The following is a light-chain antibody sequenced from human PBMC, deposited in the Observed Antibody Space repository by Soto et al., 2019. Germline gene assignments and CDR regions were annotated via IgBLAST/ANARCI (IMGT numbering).Light chain of an antibody. V-gene: IGKV3-15*01. Sequence: EIVMTQSPDILSVSPGEGASLSCRASQSVRTKLAWYQQKAGQAPRLLIYGSSTRATGIPDRFSGSGSETQYTLTISSLQSEDFAVYYCQQYNSWPQITFGQGTKVDI. CDR2: GSS. CDR1: QSVRTK. CDR3: QQYNSWPQIT. J-gene: IGKJ1*01.